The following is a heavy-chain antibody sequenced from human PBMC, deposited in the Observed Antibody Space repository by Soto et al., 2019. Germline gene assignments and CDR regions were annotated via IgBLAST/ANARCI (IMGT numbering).Heavy chain of an antibody. J-gene: IGHJ6*02. V-gene: IGHV1-2*04. CDR3: ARDTTRRHYDFWSALRSYYYYGMDV. CDR1: GYTFTGYY. CDR2: INPNSGGT. D-gene: IGHD3-3*01. Sequence: ASVKVSCKASGYTFTGYYMHWVRQAPGQGLEWMGWINPNSGGTNYAQKFQGWVTMTRDTSISTAYMELSRLRSDDTAVYYCARDTTRRHYDFWSALRSYYYYGMDVWGQGTTVTVSS.